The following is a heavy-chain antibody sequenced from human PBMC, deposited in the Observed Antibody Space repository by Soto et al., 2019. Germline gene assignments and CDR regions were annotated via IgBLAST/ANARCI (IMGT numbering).Heavy chain of an antibody. V-gene: IGHV3-23*01. J-gene: IGHJ4*02. CDR2: SSGSGGST. CDR1: GFTFSSYA. Sequence: EVQLLESGGGLVQPGGSLRLSCAASGFTFSSYAMSWVRQAPGKGLEWVSASSGSGGSTYYADSVKGRFTISRDNSKNTLNLQMNSRRAEDTAVYYCAKDWILLYSSSDFDYWGQGTLVTVSS. CDR3: AKDWILLYSSSDFDY. D-gene: IGHD6-6*01.